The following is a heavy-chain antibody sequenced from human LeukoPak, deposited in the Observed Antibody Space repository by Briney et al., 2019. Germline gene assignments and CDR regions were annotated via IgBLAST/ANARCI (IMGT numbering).Heavy chain of an antibody. J-gene: IGHJ4*02. CDR3: ATYYYDSSGYKLLDY. D-gene: IGHD3-22*01. V-gene: IGHV3-48*04. CDR2: IVGSSSTK. CDR1: GFTFSSFS. Sequence: GGSLRLSCAASGFTFSSFSMNWVRQAPGKGLEWVSYIVGSSSTKEYADSVKGRFTISRDNAKNSLYLQMNSLRAEDTAVYYCATYYYDSSGYKLLDYWGQGTLVTVSS.